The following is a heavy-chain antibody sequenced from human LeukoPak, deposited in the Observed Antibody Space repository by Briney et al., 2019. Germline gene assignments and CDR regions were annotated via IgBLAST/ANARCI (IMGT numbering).Heavy chain of an antibody. CDR3: ARERDGRYFDY. CDR2: INQGENEK. J-gene: IGHJ4*02. CDR1: GFTFSNYW. Sequence: PGGSVKLSCAAWGFTFSNYWMTWVRQARGKGLEGVANINQGENEKYYVDSVRGRFTISRDNTNSSVNLQMNSLRAEDTAVYYCARERDGRYFDYWGQGILVTVSS. V-gene: IGHV3-7*03.